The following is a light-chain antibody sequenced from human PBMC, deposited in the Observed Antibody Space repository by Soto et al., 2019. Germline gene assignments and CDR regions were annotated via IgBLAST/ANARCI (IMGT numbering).Light chain of an antibody. CDR1: QSVRSY. V-gene: IGKV3-20*01. CDR2: GAS. CDR3: QQYGTPRSVT. Sequence: ESVLTLSPATLSFPRGESVTLSFRASQSVRSYLAWYQQKPGQAPRLLIYGASSRATGIPDRFSGSGSGTDFTLTISRLEPEDFAVYYCQQYGTPRSVTFGQGTRLEIK. J-gene: IGKJ5*01.